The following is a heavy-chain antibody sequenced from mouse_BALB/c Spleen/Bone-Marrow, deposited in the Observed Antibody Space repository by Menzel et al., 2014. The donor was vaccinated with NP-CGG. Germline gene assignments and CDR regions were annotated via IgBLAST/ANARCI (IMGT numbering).Heavy chain of an antibody. V-gene: IGHV7-3*02. J-gene: IGHJ2*01. CDR2: IRNKANGYTT. CDR3: ARDKGRVFFDY. CDR1: GFTFTDYY. Sequence: EVQLVESGRGLVQPGGSLRLSCATSGFTFTDYYMNWARQPPGKALEWLGFIRNKANGYTTEYSASVKSRFTISRDNSQNILYLQMNTLRADDSATYYCARDKGRVFFDYWGQGTTLTVSS.